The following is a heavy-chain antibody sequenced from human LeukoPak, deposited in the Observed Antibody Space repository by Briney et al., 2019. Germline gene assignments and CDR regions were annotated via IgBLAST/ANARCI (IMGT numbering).Heavy chain of an antibody. CDR3: ARESSRNAFDI. Sequence: PSQTLSLTCTVSGGYISSYYWSWIRQPPGKGLEWIGYIYYSGSTDYSPSLKSRVTISVDTSKNQFSLKLSSVTAADTAVYYCARESSRNAFDIWGQGTMVTVSS. CDR1: GGYISSYY. V-gene: IGHV4-59*01. J-gene: IGHJ3*02. CDR2: IYYSGST.